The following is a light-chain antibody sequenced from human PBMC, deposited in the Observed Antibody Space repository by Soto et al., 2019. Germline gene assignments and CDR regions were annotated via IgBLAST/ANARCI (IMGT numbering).Light chain of an antibody. V-gene: IGKV1-5*03. J-gene: IGKJ1*01. Sequence: DIQMTQSPSTLSASVGDRVTITCRASQSISSWLAWYQQKPGKAPKLLIYKASSLESGVPSRVSGSGSGTEFTLTISSLQPDDLATYYCEQYNSFPTFGQGTKVEIK. CDR2: KAS. CDR3: EQYNSFPT. CDR1: QSISSW.